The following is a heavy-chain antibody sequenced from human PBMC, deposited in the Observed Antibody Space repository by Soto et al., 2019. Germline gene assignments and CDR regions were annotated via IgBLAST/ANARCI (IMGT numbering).Heavy chain of an antibody. CDR2: LLRSGSST. CDR1: GFTFRSYA. Sequence: LRLSCAASGFTFRSYAMSWARQAPGKGLEWVSSLLRSGSSTYYADSVKGRFTISSDISANSLYLQMDSLRAEDTAVYYCAKDAVSGDGVWLLDSWGQGTVVTVSS. V-gene: IGHV3-23*01. CDR3: AKDAVSGDGVWLLDS. J-gene: IGHJ5*02. D-gene: IGHD4-17*01.